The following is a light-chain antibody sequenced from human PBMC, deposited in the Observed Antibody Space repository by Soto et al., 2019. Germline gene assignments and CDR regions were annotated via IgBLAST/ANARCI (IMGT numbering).Light chain of an antibody. CDR2: GAS. Sequence: EIVLTQSPGTLSLSPGQRATLSCRASQIVSSSYLAWYQQKPGQAPRLLIYGASSRATGIPDRFSGSGSGTEFTLTINRLKPEDFAVYYCQQYHSSIWTFGQGTKVEVK. J-gene: IGKJ1*01. V-gene: IGKV3-20*01. CDR3: QQYHSSIWT. CDR1: QIVSSSY.